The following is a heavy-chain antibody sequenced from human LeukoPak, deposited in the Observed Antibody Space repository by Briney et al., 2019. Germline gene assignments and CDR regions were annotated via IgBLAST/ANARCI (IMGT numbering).Heavy chain of an antibody. CDR2: INSYGTST. CDR1: GFTFSTYW. V-gene: IGHV3-74*01. CDR3: ARRGPYDSTGRYAMDV. J-gene: IGHJ6*02. D-gene: IGHD3-22*01. Sequence: GGSLRLSCAASGFTFSTYWMYWVRQAPGKGLGWVSRINSYGTSTNYADSVKGRFTISRDNAKNTLYLQMNSLRAEDTAVYYCARRGPYDSTGRYAMDVWGQGTAVNVSS.